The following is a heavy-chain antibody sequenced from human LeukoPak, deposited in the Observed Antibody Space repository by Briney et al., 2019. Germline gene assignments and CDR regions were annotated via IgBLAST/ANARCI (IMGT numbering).Heavy chain of an antibody. Sequence: SLRLSCAASGFTFDDYAMHWGRQAPGEGVGWVSGIRWNSGSIDYADSVRGGFTISRDKGKKSLYMRKKRVRGEETGVYECAKDFYYVSWSYSSFYCCGQGTLVSPSS. CDR1: GFTFDDYA. J-gene: IGHJ4*02. V-gene: IGHV3-9*01. CDR3: AKDFYYVSWSYSSFYC. D-gene: IGHD3-10*01. CDR2: IRWNSGSI.